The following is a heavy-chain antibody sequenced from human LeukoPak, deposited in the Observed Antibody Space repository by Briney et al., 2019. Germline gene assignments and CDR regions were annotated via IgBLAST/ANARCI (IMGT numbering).Heavy chain of an antibody. J-gene: IGHJ5*02. CDR1: GGSISSYY. V-gene: IGHV4-59*08. CDR3: ARHNYGGNSGWFDP. Sequence: SETLSLTCTVSGGSISSYYRSWIRQPPGKGLEWIGYIYYSGSTNYNPSLKSRVTISVDMSKNQFSLKLSSVTAADTAVYYCARHNYGGNSGWFDPWGQGTLVTVSS. D-gene: IGHD4-23*01. CDR2: IYYSGST.